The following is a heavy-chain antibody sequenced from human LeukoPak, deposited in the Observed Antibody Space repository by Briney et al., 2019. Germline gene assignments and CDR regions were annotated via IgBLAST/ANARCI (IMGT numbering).Heavy chain of an antibody. D-gene: IGHD2-2*01. CDR1: GFTFSSYG. CDR2: IWYDGSNK. Sequence: LLYAGGGVVHPGRSLRLSCAASGFTFSSYGMHCVRQAPGKGLERVAVIWYDGSNKYYADSVKGRFTISRDNSKNTLYLQMNSLRAEDTAVYYCARGGCSSTSCYFDYWGQGTLVTVSS. CDR3: ARGGCSSTSCYFDY. V-gene: IGHV3-33*01. J-gene: IGHJ4*02.